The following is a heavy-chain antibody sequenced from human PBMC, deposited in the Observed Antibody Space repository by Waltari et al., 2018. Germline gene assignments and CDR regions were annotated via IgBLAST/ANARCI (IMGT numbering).Heavy chain of an antibody. D-gene: IGHD1-26*01. CDR1: ACSTISGYY. CDR3: AMVNGSGWRSFDI. Sequence: QVQLQESAPGRLEPSETLPLTCSIAACSTISGYYWGWIRQPPGKGLEWIGSIYDSGSTNYNPSLKSRVTISVDTSKNQFSLKLSSVTAADTAVYYCAMVNGSGWRSFDIWGQGTMVTVSS. V-gene: IGHV4-38-2*01. J-gene: IGHJ3*02. CDR2: IYDSGST.